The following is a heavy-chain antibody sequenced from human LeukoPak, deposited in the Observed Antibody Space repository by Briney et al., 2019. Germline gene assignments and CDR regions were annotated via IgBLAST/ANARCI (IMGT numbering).Heavy chain of an antibody. CDR1: GLMLSNYW. CDR3: ACTNTLDV. D-gene: IGHD2-8*01. V-gene: IGHV3-7*03. Sequence: GGSLRLSCAASGLMLSNYWMNWVRQAPGKGLEWVANIYQDGSKKNYVDSVKGRFTISRDNAKNSLYLQMNSLRAEDTAVYYCACTNTLDVWGKGATVTVSS. CDR2: IYQDGSKK. J-gene: IGHJ6*04.